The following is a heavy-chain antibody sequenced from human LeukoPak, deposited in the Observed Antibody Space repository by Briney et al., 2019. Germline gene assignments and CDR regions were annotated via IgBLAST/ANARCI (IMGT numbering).Heavy chain of an antibody. CDR1: GGSISSYY. V-gene: IGHV4-59*01. D-gene: IGHD3-22*01. J-gene: IGHJ4*02. CDR3: ARYDSSAYLAAFDY. Sequence: TSETLSLTCTVSGGSISSYYWSWIRQPPGKGLEWIGYIYYSGSTNYNPSLKSRGTISVDTSKNQFSLKLSSVTAADTAVYYCARYDSSAYLAAFDYWGQGALVTVSS. CDR2: IYYSGST.